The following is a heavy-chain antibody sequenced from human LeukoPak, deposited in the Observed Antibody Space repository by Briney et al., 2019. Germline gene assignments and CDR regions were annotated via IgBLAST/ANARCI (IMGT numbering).Heavy chain of an antibody. CDR2: IYYSGST. CDR3: ARQQLGFNWFDP. Sequence: SETLSLTCTVSGGSISSYYWSWIRQPPGKGLEWIGYIYYSGSTNYNPSLKSRVTISVDTSKNQSSLKLSSVTAADTAVYYCARQQLGFNWFDPWGQGTLVTVSS. V-gene: IGHV4-59*01. J-gene: IGHJ5*02. CDR1: GGSISSYY. D-gene: IGHD6-13*01.